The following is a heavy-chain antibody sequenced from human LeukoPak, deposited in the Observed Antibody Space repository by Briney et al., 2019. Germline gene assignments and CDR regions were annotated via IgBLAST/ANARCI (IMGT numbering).Heavy chain of an antibody. V-gene: IGHV3-11*01. CDR1: GFTFSDFY. Sequence: GGSLRLSCAASGFTFSDFYMSWIRQAPGEGLEGVSYISSSGSTIYYADSVKGRFTISRDNAKNSLYLQMNSLRAEDTAVYYCARDGLERLFDYWGQGTLVTVSS. CDR2: ISSSGSTI. J-gene: IGHJ4*02. CDR3: ARDGLERLFDY. D-gene: IGHD1-1*01.